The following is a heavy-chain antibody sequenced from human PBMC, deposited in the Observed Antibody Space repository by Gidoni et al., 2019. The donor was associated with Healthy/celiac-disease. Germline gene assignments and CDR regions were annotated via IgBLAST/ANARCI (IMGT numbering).Heavy chain of an antibody. Sequence: EVQLLESGGGLVQPGGSLGRTWAASGFTFSSYAMTWVRQAPGRWLEWVSVTTASSGSTYYADSVKGRFTSSRDNSNSKVYLQMNSLRAEDTAVYYCAKKGGTPAFDFWGQGTLVTVSS. CDR1: GFTFSSYA. J-gene: IGHJ4*02. D-gene: IGHD1-7*01. CDR3: AKKGGTPAFDF. CDR2: TTASSGST. V-gene: IGHV3-23*01.